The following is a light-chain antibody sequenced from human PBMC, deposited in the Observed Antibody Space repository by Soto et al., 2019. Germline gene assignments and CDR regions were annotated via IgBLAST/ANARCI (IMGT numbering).Light chain of an antibody. CDR2: DVS. V-gene: IGLV2-14*01. CDR1: SSDVGGYNY. J-gene: IGLJ2*01. CDR3: SSYTSSSKMV. Sequence: QSALTQPASVSGSPGQSITISCTGTSSDVGGYNYVSWYQQHPGKAPKLMIYDVSNRPSGVSNRFSGPKSGNTASLTISGLQAEDEADYYCSSYTSSSKMVFGGGTQLTVL.